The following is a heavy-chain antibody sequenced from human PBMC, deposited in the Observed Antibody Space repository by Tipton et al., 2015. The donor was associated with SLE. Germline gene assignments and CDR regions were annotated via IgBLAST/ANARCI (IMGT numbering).Heavy chain of an antibody. CDR2: INHRGST. Sequence: TLSLTCAVYGGSFSGYYWSWIRQPPGKGLEWIGEINHRGSTNYNPSLKSRVTISVDTSKNQFSLKLSSVTAADTAVYYCAREPRPRGALKGSFDIWGQGTMVPVSS. CDR3: AREPRPRGALKGSFDI. CDR1: GGSFSGYY. V-gene: IGHV4-34*01. J-gene: IGHJ3*02.